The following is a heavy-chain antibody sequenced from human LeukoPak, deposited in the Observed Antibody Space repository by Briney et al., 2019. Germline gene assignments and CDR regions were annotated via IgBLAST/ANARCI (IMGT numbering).Heavy chain of an antibody. CDR2: IKQDGSEK. Sequence: QPGGSLRLSCAASGFTFSNYAMNWVRQAPGKGLEWVANIKQDGSEKYYVDSVKGRFTISRDNAKNSLYLQMNSLRAEDTAVYYCARGGSYFAFDIWGQGTMVTVSS. V-gene: IGHV3-7*03. J-gene: IGHJ3*02. CDR3: ARGGSYFAFDI. CDR1: GFTFSNYA. D-gene: IGHD1-26*01.